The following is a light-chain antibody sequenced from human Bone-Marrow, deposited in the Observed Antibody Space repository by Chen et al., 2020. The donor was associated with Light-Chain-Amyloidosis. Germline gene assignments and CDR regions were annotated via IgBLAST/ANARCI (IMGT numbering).Light chain of an antibody. CDR3: QQYNSLPWT. CDR2: KSS. Sequence: DIQMTQSPSTLSAFDGDRVTITCRASQSINNWLAWYQQKPGKAPKLLLYKSSTLERGVPSNFSGSGSGTEFTLTISSLQPDDFATYYCQQYNSLPWTFGQGTKVEI. V-gene: IGKV1-5*03. CDR1: QSINNW. J-gene: IGKJ1*01.